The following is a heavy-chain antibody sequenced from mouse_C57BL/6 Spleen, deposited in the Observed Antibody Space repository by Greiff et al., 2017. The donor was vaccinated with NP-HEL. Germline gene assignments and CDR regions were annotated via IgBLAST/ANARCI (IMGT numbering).Heavy chain of an antibody. V-gene: IGHV5-4*01. Sequence: DVQLQESGGGLVKPGGSLKLSCAASGFTFSSYAMSWVRQTPEKRLEWVATISDGGSYTYYPDNVKGRFTISRDNAKNNLYLQMSHLKSEDTAMYYCARDGSSRPYAMDYWGQGTSVTVSS. CDR1: GFTFSSYA. CDR2: ISDGGSYT. D-gene: IGHD1-1*01. CDR3: ARDGSSRPYAMDY. J-gene: IGHJ4*01.